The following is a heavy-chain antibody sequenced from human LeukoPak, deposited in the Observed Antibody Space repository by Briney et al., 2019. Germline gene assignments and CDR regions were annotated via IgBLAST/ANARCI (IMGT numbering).Heavy chain of an antibody. J-gene: IGHJ4*02. CDR2: IRYDGSNK. CDR1: GFTFSSYG. Sequence: AGGSLRLSCAAPGFTFSSYGMHWVRQAPGKGLEWVAFIRYDGSNKYYADSVKGRFTISRDNSKNTLYLQMNSLRAEDTAVYYCAKVGQQLVHRGGFDYWGQEPLVTVSS. CDR3: AKVGQQLVHRGGFDY. D-gene: IGHD6-13*01. V-gene: IGHV3-30*02.